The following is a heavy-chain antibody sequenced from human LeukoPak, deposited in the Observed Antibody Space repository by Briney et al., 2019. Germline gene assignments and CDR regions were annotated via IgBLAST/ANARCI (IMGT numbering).Heavy chain of an antibody. CDR3: ARRRGDSSEFDY. CDR2: IFYDGNA. Sequence: SETLSLTCSVSGGSVTSSGYYWVWIRQPPGRGLEWVGYIFYDGNAYYNPSLKSRVTISADTSNNHFSLNLNSVTAADTAVYYCARRRGDSSEFDYWGQGTLVTLSS. CDR1: GGSVTSSGYY. V-gene: IGHV4-39*02. J-gene: IGHJ4*02. D-gene: IGHD6-6*01.